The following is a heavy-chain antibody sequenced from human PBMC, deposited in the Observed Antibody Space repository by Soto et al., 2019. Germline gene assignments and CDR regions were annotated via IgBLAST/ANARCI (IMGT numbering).Heavy chain of an antibody. CDR2: ISGSGSTI. D-gene: IGHD5-18*01. V-gene: IGHV3-48*03. CDR1: GFTFSSSE. J-gene: IGHJ4*02. Sequence: LRPSSPDSGFTFSSSENTWVRQAPGKGLEWVSYISGSGSTIYYADSVKGRFTISRDNSKNTLYLQMNSLRAEDTAVYYCAKALSYRDTGSHWGQGNRVTVSA. CDR3: AKALSYRDTGSH.